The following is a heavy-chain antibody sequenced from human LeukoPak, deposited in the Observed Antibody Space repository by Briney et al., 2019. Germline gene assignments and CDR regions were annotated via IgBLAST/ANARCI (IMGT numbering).Heavy chain of an antibody. Sequence: GGSLRLSCTASGFTFRTYAMNWVRQAPGKGLEWLSGISGSGNGTYYADSVKGRFIISRDNSKNTLYLQMNSLRAEDTAVYYCAKAKDYVWGSYRYTDQYYFDYWGQGTLVTVSS. D-gene: IGHD3-16*02. CDR2: ISGSGNGT. J-gene: IGHJ4*02. CDR3: AKAKDYVWGSYRYTDQYYFDY. CDR1: GFTFRTYA. V-gene: IGHV3-23*01.